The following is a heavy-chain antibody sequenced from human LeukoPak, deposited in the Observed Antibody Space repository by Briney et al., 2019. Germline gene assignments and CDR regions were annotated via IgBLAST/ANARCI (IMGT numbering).Heavy chain of an antibody. V-gene: IGHV4-34*01. CDR1: GGSFSGYY. D-gene: IGHD6-19*01. J-gene: IGHJ4*02. Sequence: SETLSLTCAVYGGSFSGYYWSWIRQPPGKGLEWIGEINHSGSTNNNPSLKSRVTISVDTSKNQFSLKLSSVTAADTAVYYCARVLPYSSGWYTRWYFDYWGQGTLVTVSS. CDR2: INHSGST. CDR3: ARVLPYSSGWYTRWYFDY.